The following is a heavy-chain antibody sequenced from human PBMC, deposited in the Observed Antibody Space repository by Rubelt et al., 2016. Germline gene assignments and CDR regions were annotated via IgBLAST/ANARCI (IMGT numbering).Heavy chain of an antibody. CDR3: ARWGAARRAWSY. Sequence: QVQLQQWGAGLLKPSETLSLTCAVYGGSFSGYYWSWIRQPPGKGLEWIGEINHSGSTNYNPSLKSRVTISVDTAKNQCSLKLSSVTAADTAVYYCARWGAARRAWSYWGQGTLVTVSS. D-gene: IGHD6-6*01. CDR2: INHSGST. CDR1: GGSFSGYY. V-gene: IGHV4-34*01. J-gene: IGHJ4*02.